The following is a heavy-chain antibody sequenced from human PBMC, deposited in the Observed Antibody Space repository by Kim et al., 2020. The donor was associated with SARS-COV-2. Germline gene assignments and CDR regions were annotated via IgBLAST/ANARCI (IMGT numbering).Heavy chain of an antibody. CDR3: ARVVLVYSTGWNFDS. D-gene: IGHD6-19*01. CDR2: VYGGGET. CDR1: DDSMNRFY. J-gene: IGHJ4*02. Sequence: SETLSLTCNVSDDSMNRFYWSWIRQLPGKGLEWIGYVYGGGETNYTPSLKGRVAISRDSSKSQFFLKLNSVTAADTAIYYCARVVLVYSTGWNFDSWGRGTLVTVSS. V-gene: IGHV4-59*12.